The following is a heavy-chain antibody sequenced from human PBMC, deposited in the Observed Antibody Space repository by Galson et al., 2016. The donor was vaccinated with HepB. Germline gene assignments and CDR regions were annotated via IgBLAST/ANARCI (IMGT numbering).Heavy chain of an antibody. D-gene: IGHD5-18*01. CDR1: GFTFSTYS. V-gene: IGHV3-48*02. J-gene: IGHJ6*02. CDR3: ASALGIHDYYGMDV. Sequence: SLRLSCAASGFTFSTYSMNWVRQAPGKGLEWVSYISRSISTVHYADSVKGQFTISRDNAKNSLYLQMNSLRDEDTAVYYCASALGIHDYYGMDVWGQGTTVTVSS. CDR2: ISRSISTV.